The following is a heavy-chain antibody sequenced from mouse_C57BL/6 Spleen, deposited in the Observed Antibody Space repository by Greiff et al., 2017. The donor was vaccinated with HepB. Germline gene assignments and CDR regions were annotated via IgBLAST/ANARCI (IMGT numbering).Heavy chain of an antibody. CDR2: IDPETGGT. Sequence: QVQLQQSGAELVRPGASVTLSCKASGYTFTDYEMHWVKQTPVHGLEWIGAIDPETGGTAYNQKFKGKAILTADKSSSTAYMELRSLTSEDAAVYYGTNLYYYGSSYDAMDYWGQGTSVTVSS. CDR1: GYTFTDYE. V-gene: IGHV1-15*01. D-gene: IGHD1-1*01. CDR3: TNLYYYGSSYDAMDY. J-gene: IGHJ4*01.